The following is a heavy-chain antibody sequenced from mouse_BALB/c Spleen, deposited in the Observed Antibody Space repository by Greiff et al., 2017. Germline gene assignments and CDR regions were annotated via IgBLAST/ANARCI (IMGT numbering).Heavy chain of an antibody. V-gene: IGHV5-9-3*01. CDR1: GSTSSSYA. CDR3: ARGDYFDY. Sequence: EVQLVEFGGGLVKPGGSLKFSRAASGSTSSSYAMSWVRQTAEKRLEWVATISSGGSYTYYRDSVKGRFTISRDDAKNTLYLQMGSLRSEDTAMFYCARGDYFDYWGQGTTLTVSA. J-gene: IGHJ2*01. CDR2: ISSGGSYT.